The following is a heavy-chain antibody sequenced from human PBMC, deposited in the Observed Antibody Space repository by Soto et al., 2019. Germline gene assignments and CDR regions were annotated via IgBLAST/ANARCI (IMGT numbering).Heavy chain of an antibody. CDR3: ARDREAFGMAY. CDR2: IYYSGST. J-gene: IGHJ4*02. Sequence: SETLSLTCTVSGGSISSYYWSWIRQPPGKGLEWIGYIYYSGSTNYNPSLKSRVTISVDTSKNQFSLKLSSVTAADTAVYYCARDREAFGMAYWGQGTLVTVS. CDR1: GGSISSYY. V-gene: IGHV4-59*01. D-gene: IGHD3-16*01.